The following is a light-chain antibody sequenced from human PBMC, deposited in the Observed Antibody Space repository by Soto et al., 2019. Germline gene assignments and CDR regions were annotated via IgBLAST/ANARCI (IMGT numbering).Light chain of an antibody. CDR1: SSDVGGYNY. Sequence: QSVLAQPASVSGSPGQSITISCTGTSSDVGGYNYVSWYQHHPGKAHKLLIYDVSNRPSGISNRFSGSKSDNTASLTIFGLQPEDEADYYCSSYTTSNTRQIVFGTGTKVTVL. CDR2: DVS. CDR3: SSYTTSNTRQIV. V-gene: IGLV2-14*03. J-gene: IGLJ1*01.